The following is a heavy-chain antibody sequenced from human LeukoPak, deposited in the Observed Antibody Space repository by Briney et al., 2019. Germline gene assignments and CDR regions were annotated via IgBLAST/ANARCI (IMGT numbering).Heavy chain of an antibody. Sequence: SVKVSCKASGGTFSSYGISWVRQAPGQGMEWMGRIIPILGIANYAQKFQGRVTITADKSTSTAYMELSSLRSEDTAVYYCARGMGRDGYNLDYWGQGTLVTVSS. D-gene: IGHD5-24*01. CDR1: GGTFSSYG. CDR3: ARGMGRDGYNLDY. V-gene: IGHV1-69*04. J-gene: IGHJ4*02. CDR2: IIPILGIA.